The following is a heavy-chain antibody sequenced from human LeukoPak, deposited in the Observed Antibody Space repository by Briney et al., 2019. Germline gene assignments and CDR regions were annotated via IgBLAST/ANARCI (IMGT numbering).Heavy chain of an antibody. CDR1: GYTFTGYY. CDR2: LNPHNGAT. D-gene: IGHD3-3*01. Sequence: ASVKVSCKASGYTFTGYYVHWVRQARGQGLEWMGWLNPHNGATNYAQRFQGRVTMTRDTSINTAYMELSRLRSDDTAVYYCARVDQRISFYFDSWGQGALITVSS. CDR3: ARVDQRISFYFDS. J-gene: IGHJ4*02. V-gene: IGHV1-2*02.